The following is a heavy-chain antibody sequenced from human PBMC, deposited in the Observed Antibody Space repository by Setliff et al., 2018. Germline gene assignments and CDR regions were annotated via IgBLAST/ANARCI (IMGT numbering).Heavy chain of an antibody. Sequence: SETLSLTCAVSGGSISGYYWNWIRQTPEMRLEWIGHIHFSGNTHFNPSLMSRVTMSVDTSKNQFSLNVNSVTSADTAVYYCVRGGSAWAWNYDLWGRGTLVTVSS. CDR1: GGSISGYY. J-gene: IGHJ2*01. V-gene: IGHV4-59*01. CDR3: VRGGSAWAWNYDL. CDR2: IHFSGNT. D-gene: IGHD3-16*01.